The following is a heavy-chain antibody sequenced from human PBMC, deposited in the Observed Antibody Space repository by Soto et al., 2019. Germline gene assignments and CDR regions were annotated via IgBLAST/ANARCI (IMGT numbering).Heavy chain of an antibody. CDR2: INHSGST. J-gene: IGHJ6*02. Sequence: PSETLSLTCAVYGGSFSGYYWSWIRQPPGKGLEWIGEINHSGSTNYNPSLKSRVTISVDTSKNQFSLKLSSVTAADTAVYYCALSTIFGPKYGMDVWGQGTTVTVSS. CDR3: ALSTIFGPKYGMDV. V-gene: IGHV4-34*01. CDR1: GGSFSGYY. D-gene: IGHD3-3*01.